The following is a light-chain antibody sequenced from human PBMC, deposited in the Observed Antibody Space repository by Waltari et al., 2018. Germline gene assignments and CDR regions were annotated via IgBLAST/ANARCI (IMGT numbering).Light chain of an antibody. CDR3: QKYGTLPAT. J-gene: IGKJ1*01. Sequence: DIVLTQSPGTLSLSPGERATLSCRASQSVSRTLAWYQQKPGHAPRLLIYDASTRATGIPDRFSGSGSGTDFSLTISRLEPEDFAVYYCQKYGTLPATFGQGTKVEIK. CDR1: QSVSRT. V-gene: IGKV3-20*01. CDR2: DAS.